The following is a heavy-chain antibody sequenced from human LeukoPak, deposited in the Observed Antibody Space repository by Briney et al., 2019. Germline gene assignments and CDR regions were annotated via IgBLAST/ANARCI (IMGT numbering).Heavy chain of an antibody. D-gene: IGHD3-10*01. V-gene: IGHV4-39*01. CDR3: ARLMVRGVTHVYYYYMDV. Sequence: PSETLSLTCTVSGGSISSSSYYWGWIRQPPGKGLEWIGSIYYSGSTYYNPSLKSRVTISVDTSKNQFSLKLSSVTAADTAVYYCARLMVRGVTHVYYYYMDVWGKGTTVTISS. J-gene: IGHJ6*03. CDR2: IYYSGST. CDR1: GGSISSSSYY.